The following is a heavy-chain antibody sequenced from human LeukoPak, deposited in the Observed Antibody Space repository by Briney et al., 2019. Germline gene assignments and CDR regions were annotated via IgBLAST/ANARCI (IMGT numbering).Heavy chain of an antibody. V-gene: IGHV4-59*01. CDR2: IYYSEST. CDR1: GGSISSYY. Sequence: SETLSLTCTVSGGSISSYYWSWIRQPPGKGLEWIGYIYYSESTNYNPSLKSRVTISVDTSKNQFSLKPSSVTAADTAVYYCARDVAALDYWGQGTLVTVSS. CDR3: ARDVAALDY. J-gene: IGHJ4*02. D-gene: IGHD6-6*01.